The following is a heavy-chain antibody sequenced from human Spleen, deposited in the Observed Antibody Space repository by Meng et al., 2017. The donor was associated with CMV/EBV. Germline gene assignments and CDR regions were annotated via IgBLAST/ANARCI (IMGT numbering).Heavy chain of an antibody. CDR3: ARYGVVAATDY. CDR1: GFIFSDYA. Sequence: GGSLRLSCAASGFIFSDYAMHWVRQAPGKGLEWVANIRPDGSEKYYVDSVKGRFTISRDNAKNSLYLQLNSLRVEDAAVYYCARYGVVAATDYWGQGTLVTVSS. CDR2: IRPDGSEK. J-gene: IGHJ4*02. V-gene: IGHV3-7*01. D-gene: IGHD1-26*01.